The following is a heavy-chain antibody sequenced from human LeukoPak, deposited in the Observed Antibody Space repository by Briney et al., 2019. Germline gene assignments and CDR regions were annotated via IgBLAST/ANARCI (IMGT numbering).Heavy chain of an antibody. CDR2: AYYSGST. Sequence: SETLSLTCSVSGGSISSGRYYWGWIRQTPGKGLEWLGTAYYSGSTYYNPSLKSRITISVDTSKNQFSLKLSSVTAADTAVYYCARGGWNKFDYWGQGTLVTVSS. CDR3: ARGGWNKFDY. V-gene: IGHV4-39*07. D-gene: IGHD3-22*01. J-gene: IGHJ4*02. CDR1: GGSISSGRYY.